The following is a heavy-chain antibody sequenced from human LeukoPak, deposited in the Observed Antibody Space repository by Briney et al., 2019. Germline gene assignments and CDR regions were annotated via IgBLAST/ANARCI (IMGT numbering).Heavy chain of an antibody. Sequence: PGGSLRLSCAASGFTFSSYTMNWVRQAPGKGLEWVSSISSRSIYIYYADSVKGRFTISRDNAKNSLYLQMNSLRAEDTAVYYCASDRYYYGLGSYYSGAFDYWGQGTLVTVSS. CDR3: ASDRYYYGLGSYYSGAFDY. V-gene: IGHV3-21*01. J-gene: IGHJ4*02. D-gene: IGHD3-10*01. CDR1: GFTFSSYT. CDR2: ISSRSIYI.